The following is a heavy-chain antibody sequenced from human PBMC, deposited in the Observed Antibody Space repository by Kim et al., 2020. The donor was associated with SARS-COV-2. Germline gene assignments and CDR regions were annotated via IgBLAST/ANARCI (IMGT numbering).Heavy chain of an antibody. J-gene: IGHJ6*02. V-gene: IGHV3-53*04. CDR1: GFTVSSNY. Sequence: GGSLRLSCAASGFTVSSNYMSWVRQAPGKGLEWVSVIYSGGSTYYADSVKGRFTISRHNSKNTLYLQMNSLRAEDTAVYYCARDLTIFGQNKKKYYYYGMDVWGQGTTVTVSS. D-gene: IGHD3-3*01. CDR2: IYSGGST. CDR3: ARDLTIFGQNKKKYYYYGMDV.